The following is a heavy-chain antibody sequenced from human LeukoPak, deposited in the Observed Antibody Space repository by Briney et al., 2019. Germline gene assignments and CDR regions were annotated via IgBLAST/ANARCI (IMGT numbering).Heavy chain of an antibody. CDR2: IFYTGST. Sequence: SETLSLTCAVSDGSISSYYWSWIRQPPGKGLEWVGDIFYTGSTNYNPSLKSRVTISVLTSKNRFSLKLSSVTAADTAVYYSATLTGGDDAFDIWGQGTMVTVSS. CDR3: ATLTGGDDAFDI. J-gene: IGHJ3*02. CDR1: DGSISSYY. D-gene: IGHD4-23*01. V-gene: IGHV4-59*01.